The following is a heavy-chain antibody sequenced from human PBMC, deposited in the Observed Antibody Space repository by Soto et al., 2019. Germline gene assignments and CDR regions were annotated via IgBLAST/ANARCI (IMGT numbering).Heavy chain of an antibody. V-gene: IGHV3-23*01. CDR3: AKATATGGGAFDI. D-gene: IGHD2-8*02. Sequence: GGSLRLSCAASGFICSSYDMSWVRQAPGKGLEWVSTILVGGSTHYEDSVKGRFTISRDGSKNTVYLQMDSLTAGDTAVYYCAKATATGGGAFDICGQGTMVTVSS. CDR1: GFICSSYD. J-gene: IGHJ3*02. CDR2: ILVGGST.